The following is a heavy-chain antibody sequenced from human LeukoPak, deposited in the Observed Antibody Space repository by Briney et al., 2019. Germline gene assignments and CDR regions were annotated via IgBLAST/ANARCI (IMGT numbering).Heavy chain of an antibody. Sequence: PSETLSLTCTVSGVSISSYYWSWIRQPAGKGLEWIGRIHTSGSTNYNPSLKSRVTMSVDTSKNQFSLKLSSVTAADTVVYYCARDAYYYGSGSYFFDYWGQGTLVTVSS. J-gene: IGHJ4*02. CDR1: GVSISSYY. CDR3: ARDAYYYGSGSYFFDY. CDR2: IHTSGST. V-gene: IGHV4-4*07. D-gene: IGHD3-10*01.